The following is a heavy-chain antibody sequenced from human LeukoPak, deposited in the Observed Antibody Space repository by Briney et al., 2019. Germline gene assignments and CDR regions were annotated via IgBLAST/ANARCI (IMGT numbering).Heavy chain of an antibody. Sequence: SQTLSLTCTVSGVSISSGPCYWTWIRQPAGKGLEWIGRIHTSGSTSYNPSLKSRVNISVDTSKNQFSLKLSSVTAADTAVYYCARDPYYYESSGYFFGAFDIWGQGTMVTVSS. V-gene: IGHV4-61*02. J-gene: IGHJ3*02. D-gene: IGHD3-22*01. CDR3: ARDPYYYESSGYFFGAFDI. CDR1: GVSISSGPCY. CDR2: IHTSGST.